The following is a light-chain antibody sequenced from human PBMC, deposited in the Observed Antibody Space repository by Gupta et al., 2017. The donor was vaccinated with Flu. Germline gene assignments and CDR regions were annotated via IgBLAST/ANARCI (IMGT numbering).Light chain of an antibody. CDR1: SSNIGKYA. CDR2: FSA. Sequence: QSVLTQPPSVSEAPRPEVTISCSGSSSNIGKYAVNWYQHLPEQAPKLLIYFSALLPSGVSDRFSASKSGTSASLTISGPRSEDEGDYYCAAWDDNVNGLVFGGGTRVTVL. J-gene: IGLJ2*01. V-gene: IGLV1-36*01. CDR3: AAWDDNVNGLV.